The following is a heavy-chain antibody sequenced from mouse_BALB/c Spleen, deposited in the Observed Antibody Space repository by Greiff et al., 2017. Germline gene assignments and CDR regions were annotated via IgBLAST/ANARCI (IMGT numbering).Heavy chain of an antibody. Sequence: QPGAELVKPGASVKMSCKASGYTFTSYNMHWVKQTPGQGLEWIGAIYPGNGDTSYNQKFKGKATLTADKSSSTAYMQLSSLTSEDSAVYYCARRGWDYYYAMDYWGQGTSVTVSS. V-gene: IGHV1-12*01. CDR1: GYTFTSYN. CDR3: ARRGWDYYYAMDY. CDR2: IYPGNGDT. D-gene: IGHD1-1*02. J-gene: IGHJ4*01.